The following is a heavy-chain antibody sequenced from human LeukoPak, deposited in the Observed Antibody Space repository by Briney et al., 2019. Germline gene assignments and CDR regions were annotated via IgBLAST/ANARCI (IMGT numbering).Heavy chain of an antibody. CDR1: GVSISSYY. CDR3: ARDGGATSFDY. J-gene: IGHJ4*02. Sequence: SETLSFTCTVSGVSISSYYWSWNRHAAGNGLKWIGRIYTSGSTNYNPSLKSRVTMSVDTSKNQFSLKLSSVTAADTAVYYCARDGGATSFDYWGQGTLVTVSS. D-gene: IGHD1-26*01. CDR2: IYTSGST. V-gene: IGHV4-4*07.